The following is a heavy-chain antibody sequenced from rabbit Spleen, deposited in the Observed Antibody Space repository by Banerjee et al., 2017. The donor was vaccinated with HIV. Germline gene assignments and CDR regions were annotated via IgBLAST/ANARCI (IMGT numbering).Heavy chain of an antibody. Sequence: EQLEESGGGLVKPEGSLTLTCKASGFDFSSDAMCWVRQAPGKGPEWIACIYNGDDTTYYASWVHGRFPISKASSTTVTLQMTSLTAADTATYFCARDLAAWNSGSYAFNLWGPGTLVTVS. V-gene: IGHV1S47*01. CDR3: ARDLAAWNSGSYAFNL. CDR1: GFDFSSDA. D-gene: IGHD1-1*01. CDR2: IYNGDDTT. J-gene: IGHJ4*01.